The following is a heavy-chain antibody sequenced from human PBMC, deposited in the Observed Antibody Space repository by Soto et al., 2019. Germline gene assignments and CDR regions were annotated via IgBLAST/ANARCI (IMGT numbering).Heavy chain of an antibody. V-gene: IGHV3-33*01. D-gene: IGHD2-8*01. J-gene: IGHJ6*02. CDR1: GFTFNSFG. CDR2: IWHDGTKK. CDR3: ARTGLQIVQATSYYYGLDV. Sequence: QVQLVESGGGVVQPGTSLRLSCEASGFTFNSFGMHWVRQAPGKGLEWVAVIWHDGTKKYYVDSVKGRFTISRDNSKDTLYLQMINLRAEDTAVYYCARTGLQIVQATSYYYGLDVWGQGTTVTVSS.